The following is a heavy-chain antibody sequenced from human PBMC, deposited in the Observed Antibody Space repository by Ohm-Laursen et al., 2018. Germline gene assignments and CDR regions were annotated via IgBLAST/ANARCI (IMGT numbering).Heavy chain of an antibody. CDR1: GYTFTSYD. CDR2: MNPNSGNT. Sequence: ASVKVSCKASGYTFTSYDIKWVRQATGQGLEWMGWMNPNSGNTGYAQKFQGRVTMTRNTSISTAYMELSSLRSEDTAVYYCARGLTVTKAGGWFDPWGQGTLVTVSA. V-gene: IGHV1-8*01. J-gene: IGHJ5*02. D-gene: IGHD4-17*01. CDR3: ARGLTVTKAGGWFDP.